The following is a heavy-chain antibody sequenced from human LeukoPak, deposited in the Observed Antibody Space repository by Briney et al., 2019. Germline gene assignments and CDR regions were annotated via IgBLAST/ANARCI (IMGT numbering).Heavy chain of an antibody. Sequence: GGSLRLSRAASGFTFSSYWMSWVRQAPGKGLEWVANIKQDGSEKYYVDSVKGRFTISRDNAKNSLYLQMNSLRAEDTAVYYCARDVSATGEAFDYWGQGTLVTVSS. CDR3: ARDVSATGEAFDY. D-gene: IGHD3-10*01. J-gene: IGHJ4*02. CDR2: IKQDGSEK. V-gene: IGHV3-7*01. CDR1: GFTFSSYW.